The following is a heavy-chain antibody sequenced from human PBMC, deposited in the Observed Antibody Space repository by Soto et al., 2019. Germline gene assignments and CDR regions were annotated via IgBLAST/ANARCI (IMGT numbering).Heavy chain of an antibody. J-gene: IGHJ6*02. D-gene: IGHD3-10*01. CDR1: GGSISRSSYY. CDR3: ARHLAPITMVRGVTLGDYYYYGMDV. V-gene: IGHV4-39*01. CDR2: IYYSGST. Sequence: SETLSLTCTVSGGSISRSSYYWGWIRQPPGKGLEWIGSIYYSGSTYYNPSLKSRVTISVDTSKNQFSLKLSSVTAADTAVYYCARHLAPITMVRGVTLGDYYYYGMDVWGQGTTVTVS.